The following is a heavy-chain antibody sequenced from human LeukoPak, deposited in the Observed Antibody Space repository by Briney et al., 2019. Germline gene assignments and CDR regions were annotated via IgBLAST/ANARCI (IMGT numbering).Heavy chain of an antibody. CDR2: ISWNSGSI. Sequence: PGGSLRLSCAASGFTFDDYAMHWVRQAPGKGLEWVSGISWNSGSIGYADSVKGRFTISRDNAKNSLYLQMNSLRAEDTALYYCAKDIIQVDIVATSGFDYWGQGTLVSVSS. J-gene: IGHJ4*02. V-gene: IGHV3-9*01. D-gene: IGHD5-12*01. CDR1: GFTFDDYA. CDR3: AKDIIQVDIVATSGFDY.